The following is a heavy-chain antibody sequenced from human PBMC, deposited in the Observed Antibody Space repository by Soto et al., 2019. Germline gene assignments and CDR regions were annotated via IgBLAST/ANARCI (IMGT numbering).Heavy chain of an antibody. J-gene: IGHJ6*02. D-gene: IGHD3-16*01. CDR2: INAYNGNT. Sequence: ASVKVSCKASGYTFTRSGISWVRQAPGQGLEWMGWINAYNGNTNYAQNIQGRLTLTTDTSTTTAYMELRSLRSNDTAIYYCAMVDVYVTPSPQDVWGQGTTVTVS. CDR1: GYTFTRSG. V-gene: IGHV1-18*01. CDR3: AMVDVYVTPSPQDV.